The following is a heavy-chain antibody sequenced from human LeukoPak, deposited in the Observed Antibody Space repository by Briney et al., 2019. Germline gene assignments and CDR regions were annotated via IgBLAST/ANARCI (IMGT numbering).Heavy chain of an antibody. V-gene: IGHV1-18*01. Sequence: ASVKVSCKASGYTFTSYGISWVRQAPGQGLEWMGWISAYNGNTNYAQKLQGRVTMTTDTSTSTAYMELRSLRSDDTAVCYCARDPLYYYDSSGYYGHGAFDIWGQGTMVTVSS. CDR3: ARDPLYYYDSSGYYGHGAFDI. CDR1: GYTFTSYG. CDR2: ISAYNGNT. J-gene: IGHJ3*02. D-gene: IGHD3-22*01.